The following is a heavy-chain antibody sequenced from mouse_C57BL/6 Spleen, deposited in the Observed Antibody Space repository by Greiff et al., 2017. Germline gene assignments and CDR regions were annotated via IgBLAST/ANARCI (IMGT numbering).Heavy chain of an antibody. Sequence: EVQVVESEGGLVQPGSSMKLSCTASGFTFSDYYMAWVRQVPEKGLEWVANIHYDGSSTYYLDSLKSRFIFSRDNAKNILYLQMSSLKSEDTATYYCARGGYYDYFDYWGQGTTLTVAS. CDR2: IHYDGSST. D-gene: IGHD2-3*01. CDR3: ARGGYYDYFDY. CDR1: GFTFSDYY. V-gene: IGHV5-16*01. J-gene: IGHJ2*01.